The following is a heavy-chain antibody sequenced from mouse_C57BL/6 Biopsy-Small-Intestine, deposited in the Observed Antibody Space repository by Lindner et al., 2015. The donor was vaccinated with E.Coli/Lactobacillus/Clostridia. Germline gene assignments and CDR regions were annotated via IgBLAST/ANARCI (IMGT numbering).Heavy chain of an antibody. CDR1: GYTFTNYW. V-gene: IGHV1-63*02. CDR2: IYPRGGYT. D-gene: IGHD2-3*01. Sequence: VQLQESGAELVRPGTSVKMSCKAAGYTFTNYWICWVKQRPGHGLEWIGDIYPRGGYTNYNEKFKGKATLTADTSSSTAYMQLSSLTSEDSAIYYCARDDGFWYFNVWGAGTTVTVSS. J-gene: IGHJ1*01. CDR3: ARDDGFWYFNV.